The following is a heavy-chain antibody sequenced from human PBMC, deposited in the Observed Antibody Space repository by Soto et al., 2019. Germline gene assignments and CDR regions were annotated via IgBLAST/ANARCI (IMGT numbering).Heavy chain of an antibody. V-gene: IGHV3-23*01. J-gene: IGHJ4*02. Sequence: GGFLRLSCAASGFTFNSYAMSWVRLAPGKGLEWVSGITVSGDTTSYADSVKGRFTISRDDSRNTMYLQMNSLRAEDTAVYYCAKDGYSSSSWAFDCWGQGIQVTVSS. CDR1: GFTFNSYA. D-gene: IGHD6-13*01. CDR2: ITVSGDTT. CDR3: AKDGYSSSSWAFDC.